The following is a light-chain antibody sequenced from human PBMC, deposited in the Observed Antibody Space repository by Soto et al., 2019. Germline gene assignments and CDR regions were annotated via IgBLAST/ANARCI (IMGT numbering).Light chain of an antibody. V-gene: IGLV1-51*02. CDR3: GAWDSSLTNGV. Sequence: QSVLTQPPSVSAAPGQKVTISCSGSSSNIGNNYVSWYQQLPGTAPKLLIYENNKRPSGIPDRFSGSRSGTSATLGITGLLTGDEADYYCGAWDSSLTNGVVGGGTKVTVL. CDR2: ENN. J-gene: IGLJ3*02. CDR1: SSNIGNNY.